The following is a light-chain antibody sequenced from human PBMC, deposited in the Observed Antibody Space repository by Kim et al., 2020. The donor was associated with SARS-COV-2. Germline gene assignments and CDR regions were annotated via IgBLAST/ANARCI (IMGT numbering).Light chain of an antibody. V-gene: IGKV3-20*01. J-gene: IGKJ4*01. CDR1: QRNSSTY. CDR3: QQYGTSPLT. CDR2: GTS. Sequence: PGEGGTICCRASQRNSSTYLAWYQQKPGQAPRRLIYGTSNRATGIPDRFSGSGSGTDFTLTINRMEPEDVAVYYCQQYGTSPLTFGGGTKVDIK.